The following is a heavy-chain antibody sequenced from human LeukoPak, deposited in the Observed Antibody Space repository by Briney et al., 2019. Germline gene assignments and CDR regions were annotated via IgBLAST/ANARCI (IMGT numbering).Heavy chain of an antibody. CDR3: AKGDIGGSIYYYMDV. CDR1: GFTFSSCA. V-gene: IGHV3-23*01. J-gene: IGHJ6*03. CDR2: IRGSGGST. D-gene: IGHD1-26*01. Sequence: GGSLRLSCAASGFTFSSCAMTWVRQAPGKGLEWVSAIRGSGGSTYYTDSVKGRFTISRDSSKNTLYLQMNSLRAEDTAVYYCAKGDIGGSIYYYMDVWGKGTTVSVS.